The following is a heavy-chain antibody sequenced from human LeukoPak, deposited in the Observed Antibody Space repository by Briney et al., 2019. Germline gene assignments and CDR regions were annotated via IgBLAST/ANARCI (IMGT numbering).Heavy chain of an antibody. V-gene: IGHV3-23*01. CDR2: ITASSGGT. J-gene: IGHJ2*01. D-gene: IGHD3-22*01. CDR3: AKIRFCYDSSFDYWYFDL. CDR1: GFPFSSYA. Sequence: QPGGSLRLSCAASGFPFSSYAMGWVCQAPRKGLEWVSAITASSGGTYYADSVKGRFTISRDNSKNTLYLQINSLRAEDAAIYYCAKIRFCYDSSFDYWYFDLWGRGTLVTVSS.